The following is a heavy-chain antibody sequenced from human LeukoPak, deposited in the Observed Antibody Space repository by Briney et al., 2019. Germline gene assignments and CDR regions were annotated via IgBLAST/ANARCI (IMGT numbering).Heavy chain of an antibody. Sequence: PSETLSLTCAVYGGSFSGYYWSWIRQPPGKGPEWIGYIYYSGSTNYKPSLKSRVTISVDTSKNQFSLKLSSVTAADTAVYYCARGGYYGSGNDFRFDPWGQGTLVTVSS. J-gene: IGHJ5*02. D-gene: IGHD3-10*01. CDR1: GGSFSGYY. CDR2: IYYSGST. CDR3: ARGGYYGSGNDFRFDP. V-gene: IGHV4-59*01.